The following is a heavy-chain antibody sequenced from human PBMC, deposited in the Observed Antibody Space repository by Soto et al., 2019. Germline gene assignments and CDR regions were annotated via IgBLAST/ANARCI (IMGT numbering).Heavy chain of an antibody. V-gene: IGHV3-23*01. CDR3: AKGRVVAGVTIFDY. CDR1: GFTFSSYA. CDR2: FSGGGGGT. Sequence: EVQLLESGGGLVQPGGSLRLSCAASGFTFSSYAMNWVRQAPGKGPEWVSGFSGGGGGTYYADSVKGRFTISRDNSKNTLYLQLNSLRAEDTAVYYCAKGRVVAGVTIFDYWGQGTLVTVSS. J-gene: IGHJ4*02. D-gene: IGHD6-19*01.